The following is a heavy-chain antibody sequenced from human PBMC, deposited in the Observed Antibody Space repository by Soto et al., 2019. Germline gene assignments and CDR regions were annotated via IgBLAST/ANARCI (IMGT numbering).Heavy chain of an antibody. CDR3: AHRPRGYAYYFDY. D-gene: IGHD5-12*01. J-gene: IGHJ4*02. CDR1: GFSLRTRGVA. V-gene: IGHV2-5*02. Sequence: QITLKESGPTLVKPTQTLTLTCTFSGFSLRTRGVAVGWFREPPGEALEWLALIYWDEDKWYSPSLKSRLTIADDTSKNQVVLTMTNVDPVDTATYYCAHRPRGYAYYFDYWGQGILVTVSS. CDR2: IYWDEDK.